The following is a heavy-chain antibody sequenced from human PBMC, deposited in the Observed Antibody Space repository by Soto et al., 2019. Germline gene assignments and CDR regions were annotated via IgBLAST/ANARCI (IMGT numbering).Heavy chain of an antibody. Sequence: GGSLRLSCAASGFTFSSYSMNWVRQAPGKGLEWVSYISSSSSTIYYADSVKGRFTISRDNAKNSLYLQMNSLRAEDTAVYYCAGGYCSSTSCSLSYYYYYSMDVWGKGTTVTVSS. CDR3: AGGYCSSTSCSLSYYYYYSMDV. CDR2: ISSSSSTI. J-gene: IGHJ6*03. CDR1: GFTFSSYS. V-gene: IGHV3-48*01. D-gene: IGHD2-2*01.